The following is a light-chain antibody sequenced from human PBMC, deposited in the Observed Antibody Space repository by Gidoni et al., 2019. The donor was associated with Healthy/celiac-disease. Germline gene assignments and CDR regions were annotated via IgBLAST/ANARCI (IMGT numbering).Light chain of an antibody. CDR2: AAS. J-gene: IGKJ1*01. CDR3: QQSYSTPRT. V-gene: IGKV1-39*01. Sequence: DIQMTQSPSSLSASVGDRVTITCRASQSISSYLNWYQQKPGKAPKLLIYAASSLQSGVPSRFSGCGSGTDFTLNISSLQPEDFATYYCQQSYSTPRTFGQGTKVEIK. CDR1: QSISSY.